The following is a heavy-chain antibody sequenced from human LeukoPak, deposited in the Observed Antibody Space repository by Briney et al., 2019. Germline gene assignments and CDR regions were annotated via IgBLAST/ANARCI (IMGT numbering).Heavy chain of an antibody. D-gene: IGHD2-2*01. CDR3: ARGYQRPDY. CDR2: ISSSSNNI. CDR1: GFTFITYT. J-gene: IGHJ4*02. Sequence: GSLRLSCAASGFTFITYTMNGVRQAPGKGLEWVSSISSSSNNINYADSVKGRFTISRDNAMNSVHLQMNSLRVEDTAVYYCARGYQRPDYWGQGTLITVSS. V-gene: IGHV3-21*01.